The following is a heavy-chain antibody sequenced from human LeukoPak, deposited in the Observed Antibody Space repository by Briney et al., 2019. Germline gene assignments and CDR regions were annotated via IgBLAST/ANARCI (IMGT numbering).Heavy chain of an antibody. V-gene: IGHV3-7*03. CDR2: IKQDGSEK. CDR1: GFTFSSYW. Sequence: PGGSLRLSCAASGFTFSSYWMRWVRQAPGKGLEWVANIKQDGSEKYYVDSVKGRFTIPRDNAKNSLYLQMNSLRAEDTAVYYCARDPPTGDWLPLFDYWGQGTLVTVS. D-gene: IGHD3-9*01. CDR3: ARDPPTGDWLPLFDY. J-gene: IGHJ4*02.